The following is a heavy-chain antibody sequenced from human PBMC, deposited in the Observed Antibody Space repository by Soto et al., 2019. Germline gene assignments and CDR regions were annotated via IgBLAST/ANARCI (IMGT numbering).Heavy chain of an antibody. CDR3: VRGDYGDY. D-gene: IGHD3-10*01. Sequence: QVQLVQSGAERKKPGASVKISCQASGYSFTSLGISWVRQAPGQGPEWVGWIRTLNGHWWPADNLRDRVTMTTDTSTNTGYMDLQSLRVDDTAVYYCVRGDYGDYWGQGTLITVSS. V-gene: IGHV1-18*04. CDR1: GYSFTSLG. J-gene: IGHJ4*02. CDR2: IRTLNGHW.